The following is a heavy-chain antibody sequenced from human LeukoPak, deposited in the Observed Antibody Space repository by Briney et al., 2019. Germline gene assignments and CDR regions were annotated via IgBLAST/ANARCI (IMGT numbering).Heavy chain of an antibody. V-gene: IGHV3-48*02. CDR1: GFTFSSYS. J-gene: IGHJ4*02. CDR2: ISSSSTTI. Sequence: GRSLRLSCEASGFTFSSYSMKWVGHAPGKGLEWVSFISSSSTTIYYADSVKGRFTISRDNAKNSLYLQVNSLRDEDTAVYYCAKSESYRFDYWGQGTLVTVSS. D-gene: IGHD1-26*01. CDR3: AKSESYRFDY.